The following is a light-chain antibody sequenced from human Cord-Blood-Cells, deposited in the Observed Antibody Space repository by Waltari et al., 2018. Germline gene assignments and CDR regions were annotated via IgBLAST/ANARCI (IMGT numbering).Light chain of an antibody. Sequence: QSALTQPPSVSGSPGQSVTISCTGTSRDVGRYNRVSWYQQPPGTAPKRMIYEVSNRPSGVPDRFSGSKSGNTASLTISGLQAEDEADYYCSSYTSSSTYVFGTGTKVTVL. CDR2: EVS. V-gene: IGLV2-18*02. J-gene: IGLJ1*01. CDR1: SRDVGRYNR. CDR3: SSYTSSSTYV.